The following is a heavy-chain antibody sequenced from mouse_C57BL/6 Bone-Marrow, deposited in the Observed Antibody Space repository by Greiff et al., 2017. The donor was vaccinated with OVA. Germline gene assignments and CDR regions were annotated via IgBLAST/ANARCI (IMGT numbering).Heavy chain of an antibody. D-gene: IGHD1-1*01. Sequence: EVQLQESGEGLVKPGGSLKLSCAASGFTFSSYAMSWVRQTPEKRLEWVAYISSGGDYIYYADTVKGRFTISRDNARNTLYLQMSSLKSEDTAMYYCTRDPPYYGSSYRYFDVWGTGTTVTVSS. J-gene: IGHJ1*03. CDR3: TRDPPYYGSSYRYFDV. V-gene: IGHV5-9-1*02. CDR2: ISSGGDYI. CDR1: GFTFSSYA.